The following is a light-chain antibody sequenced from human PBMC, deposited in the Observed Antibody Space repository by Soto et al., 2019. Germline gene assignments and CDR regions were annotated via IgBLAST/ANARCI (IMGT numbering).Light chain of an antibody. CDR2: GAS. CDR3: QQYNNWPRT. V-gene: IGKV3-15*01. Sequence: DIVLTQSPGTLSLSPGERATLSCRASQSGSGRFLAWYQQKPGQAPRLLIYGASTRATGVPARFSGSGSGTEFTLTISSLQSEDFAVYYCQQYNNWPRTFGQGTKVDIK. CDR1: QSGSGRF. J-gene: IGKJ1*01.